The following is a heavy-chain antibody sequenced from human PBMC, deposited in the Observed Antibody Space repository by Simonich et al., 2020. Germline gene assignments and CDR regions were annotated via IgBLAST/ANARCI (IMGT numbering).Heavy chain of an antibody. D-gene: IGHD1-26*01. Sequence: QVQLVQSGAEVKKPGASVKVSCKASGYTFTGYYMQWVRQAPGQGRGWMGGINPNSGGTNYAQKFQGRVTMTRDTSISTAYMELSRLRSDDTAVYYCARDRVDSGSYYYFDYWGQGTLVTVSS. CDR3: ARDRVDSGSYYYFDY. CDR1: GYTFTGYY. CDR2: INPNSGGT. V-gene: IGHV1-2*02. J-gene: IGHJ4*02.